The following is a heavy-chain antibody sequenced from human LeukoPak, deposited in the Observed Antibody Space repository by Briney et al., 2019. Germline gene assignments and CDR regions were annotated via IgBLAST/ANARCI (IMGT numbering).Heavy chain of an antibody. D-gene: IGHD3-22*01. V-gene: IGHV3-30*03. J-gene: IGHJ4*02. Sequence: GGSLRLSCVASGFTFSSYAMSWVRQAPGKGLEWVAVVSDDGNNIYYADSVKGRFTISRDNSKNTLYLQTNSLRAEDTALYYCVRDRDSTGYYDYWGQGTLVTVSS. CDR1: GFTFSSYA. CDR2: VSDDGNNI. CDR3: VRDRDSTGYYDY.